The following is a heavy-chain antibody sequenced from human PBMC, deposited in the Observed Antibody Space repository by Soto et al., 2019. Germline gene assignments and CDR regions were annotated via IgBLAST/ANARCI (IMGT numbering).Heavy chain of an antibody. CDR2: INAGNGNT. D-gene: IGHD1-26*01. V-gene: IGHV1-3*01. CDR1: GYTFTSYA. J-gene: IGHJ4*02. CDR3: ARSVGAALSDY. Sequence: ASVKLSCKACGYTFTSYAMNCVRQAPGQRLEWMGWINAGNGNTKYSQKFQGRVTITRDTSASTAYMELSSLRSEDTAVYYCARSVGAALSDYWGQGTLVTVSS.